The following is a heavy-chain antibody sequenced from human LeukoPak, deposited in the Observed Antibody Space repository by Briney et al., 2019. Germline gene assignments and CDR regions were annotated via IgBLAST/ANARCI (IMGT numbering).Heavy chain of an antibody. J-gene: IGHJ4*02. Sequence: SSVKVSYKASGGTFSSYAISWVRQAPGQGLEWMGRIIPIFGTANYAQKFQGRVTITTDESTSTAYMELSSLRSEDTAVYYCAALMTTVTTLDYWGQGTLVTVSS. CDR2: IIPIFGTA. CDR3: AALMTTVTTLDY. CDR1: GGTFSSYA. V-gene: IGHV1-69*05. D-gene: IGHD4-17*01.